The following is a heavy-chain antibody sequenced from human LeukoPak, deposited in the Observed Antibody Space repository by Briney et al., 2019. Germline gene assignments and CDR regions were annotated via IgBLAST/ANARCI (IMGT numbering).Heavy chain of an antibody. CDR2: INHSGST. J-gene: IGHJ4*02. Sequence: PSETLSLTCAVYGGSFSGYYWSWIRQPPGKGLEWIGEINHSGSTNYNPSLKSRVTISVDTSKNQFSLKLSSVTAADTAVYYCARNVASGQWLVPYYFDYWGQGTLVTASS. V-gene: IGHV4-34*01. CDR1: GGSFSGYY. CDR3: ARNVASGQWLVPYYFDY. D-gene: IGHD6-19*01.